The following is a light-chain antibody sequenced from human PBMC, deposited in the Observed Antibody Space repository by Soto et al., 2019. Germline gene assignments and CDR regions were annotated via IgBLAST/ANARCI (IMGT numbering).Light chain of an antibody. CDR1: SSDVAGYNY. V-gene: IGLV2-14*01. CDR2: EVS. Sequence: QSALTQPASVSGSRGQSITISCTGISSDVAGYNYVSWYQQHPGKAPKLMIYEVSNRPSGVSNRFSGSKSGNTASLTISGLQADDEADYYCSSYTSSSTDVFGTGTKLTVL. CDR3: SSYTSSSTDV. J-gene: IGLJ1*01.